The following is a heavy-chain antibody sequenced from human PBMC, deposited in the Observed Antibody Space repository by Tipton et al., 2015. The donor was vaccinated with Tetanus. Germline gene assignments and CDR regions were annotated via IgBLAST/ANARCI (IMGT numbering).Heavy chain of an antibody. CDR1: GGSFSGYY. V-gene: IGHV4-34*01. CDR3: ARESGSGPYYGSGSYSHIDY. Sequence: TLSLTCAVYGGSFSGYYWSWIRQPPGKGLEWIGKINHSGSTNYNPSLKSRVTMSVDTSKNQFSLKLSSVTAADTAVYYCARESGSGPYYGSGSYSHIDYWGQGTLVTVSS. J-gene: IGHJ4*02. CDR2: INHSGST. D-gene: IGHD3-10*01.